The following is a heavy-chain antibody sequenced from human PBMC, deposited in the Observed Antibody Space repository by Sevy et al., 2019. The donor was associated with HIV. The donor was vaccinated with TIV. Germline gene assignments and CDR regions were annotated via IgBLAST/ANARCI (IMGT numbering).Heavy chain of an antibody. CDR3: AREGCTKRHDY. Sequence: GGSLRLSCAASGFTFNKYSMSWVRQPPGKGLGWVATLSFGCGEINYADSLKDRFTISRDNSKNSFYLQMNNPRAEDTGLNCGAREGCTKRHDYWCQGTLVTVSS. J-gene: IGHJ4*02. V-gene: IGHV3-23*01. D-gene: IGHD2-8*01. CDR2: LSFGCGEI. CDR1: GFTFNKYS.